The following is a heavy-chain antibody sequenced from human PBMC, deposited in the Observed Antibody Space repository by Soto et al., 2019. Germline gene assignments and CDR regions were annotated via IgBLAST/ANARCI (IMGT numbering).Heavy chain of an antibody. V-gene: IGHV3-33*01. J-gene: IGHJ5*02. D-gene: IGHD2-8*01. CDR1: GFTFSSYG. CDR3: AREKRAIMQIWFDP. CDR2: IWYDGSNK. Sequence: QVQLVESGGGVVQPGRSLRLSCAASGFTFSSYGMHWVRQAPGKGLEWVAVIWYDGSNKYYADSVKGRFTISRDNSKNTLYLQMNSLRAEGTAVYYCAREKRAIMQIWFDPWGQGTLVTVSS.